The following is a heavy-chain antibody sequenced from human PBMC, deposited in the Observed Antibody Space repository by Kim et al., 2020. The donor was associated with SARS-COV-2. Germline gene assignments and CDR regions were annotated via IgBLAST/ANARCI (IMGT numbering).Heavy chain of an antibody. J-gene: IGHJ3*01. D-gene: IGHD3-9*01. CDR3: ARIVLTSHAFDV. CDR1: GFIFSSYG. V-gene: IGHV3-21*01. CDR2: IGGSGTYK. Sequence: GGSLRLSCAASGFIFSSYGMVWVRQAPGKGLEWVSSIGGSGTYKYYADSLRGRFTISRDNAKNSLYLPMNSLRAEDTAVFYCARIVLTSHAFDVWGQGTMVTVSS.